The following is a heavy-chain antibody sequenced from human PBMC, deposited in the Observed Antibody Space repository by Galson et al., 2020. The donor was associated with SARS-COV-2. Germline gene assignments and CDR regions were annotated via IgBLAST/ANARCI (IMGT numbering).Heavy chain of an antibody. J-gene: IGHJ4*02. Sequence: GGSLRLSCAASGFTFSSYGMHWVRQAPGKGLEWVAVISYDGSNKYYADSVKGRFTISRDNSKNTLYLQMNSLRAEDTAVYYCAKVGGLGISSPDYWGQGTLVTVSS. D-gene: IGHD6-13*01. CDR1: GFTFSSYG. CDR3: AKVGGLGISSPDY. V-gene: IGHV3-30*18. CDR2: ISYDGSNK.